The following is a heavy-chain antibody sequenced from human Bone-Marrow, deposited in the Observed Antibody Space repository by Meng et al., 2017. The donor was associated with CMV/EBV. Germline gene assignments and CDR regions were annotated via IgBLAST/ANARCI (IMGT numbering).Heavy chain of an antibody. J-gene: IGHJ3*02. CDR2: ISAYNGNT. D-gene: IGHD5-18*01. CDR1: GYTFTGSY. CDR3: ARVDTAISGAFDI. Sequence: ASVKVSCKASGYTFTGSYIHWVRQAPGQGLEWMGWISAYNGNTNYAQKLQGRVTMTTDTSTSTAYMELRSLRSDDTAVYYWARVDTAISGAFDIWGQGTMVTVSS. V-gene: IGHV1-18*04.